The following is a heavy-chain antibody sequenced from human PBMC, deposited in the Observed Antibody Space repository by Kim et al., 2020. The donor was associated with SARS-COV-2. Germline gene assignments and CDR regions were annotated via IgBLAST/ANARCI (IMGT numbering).Heavy chain of an antibody. Sequence: GGSLRLSCAASGFTFSSYAMSWVRQAPGKGLEWVSAISGSGGSTYYADSVKGRFTISRDNSKNTLYLQMNSLRAEDTAVYYCANLVVGASHWFDYWGQGTLVTVSS. V-gene: IGHV3-23*01. CDR3: ANLVVGASHWFDY. J-gene: IGHJ4*02. CDR1: GFTFSSYA. CDR2: ISGSGGST. D-gene: IGHD1-26*01.